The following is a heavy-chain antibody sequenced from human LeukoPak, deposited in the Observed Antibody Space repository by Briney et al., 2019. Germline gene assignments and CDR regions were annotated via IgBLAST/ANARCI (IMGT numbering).Heavy chain of an antibody. J-gene: IGHJ4*02. Sequence: GGSLRLSCAASGFTFSSNGMYWIRQAPGKGLEWVSLIWYDGSKKYYVDSVKGRFTISRDNSKNTLYLQMDSLRAEDTAVYYCARMTGSSADYWGQGTLVTVSS. CDR3: ARMTGSSADY. CDR1: GFTFSSNG. V-gene: IGHV3-33*07. D-gene: IGHD1-26*01. CDR2: IWYDGSKK.